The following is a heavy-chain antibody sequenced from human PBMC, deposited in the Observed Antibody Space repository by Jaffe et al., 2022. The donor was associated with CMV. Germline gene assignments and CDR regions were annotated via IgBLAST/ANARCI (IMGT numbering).Heavy chain of an antibody. CDR3: ARGLDWLRSGYNWFDP. J-gene: IGHJ5*02. CDR2: INHSGST. D-gene: IGHD5-12*01. V-gene: IGHV4-34*01. Sequence: QVQLQQWGAGLLKPSETLSLTCAVYGGSFSGYYWSWIRQPPGKGLEWIGEINHSGSTNYNPSLKSRVTISVDTSKNQFSLKLSSVTAADTAVYYCARGLDWLRSGYNWFDPWGQGTLVTVSS. CDR1: GGSFSGYY.